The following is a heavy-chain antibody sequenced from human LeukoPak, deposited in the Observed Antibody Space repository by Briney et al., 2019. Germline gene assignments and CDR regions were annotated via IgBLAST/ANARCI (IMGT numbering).Heavy chain of an antibody. D-gene: IGHD5-12*01. V-gene: IGHV3-33*01. J-gene: IGHJ4*02. CDR2: IWYDGSNK. CDR1: GFTFSNYG. CDR3: AREMGLNIVATFGY. Sequence: HAGRSLRLSCAASGFTFSNYGMHWVRQAPGKGLEWVALIWYDGSNKYYADSVQGRFIISRDNSKNTLYLQMNSLRAEDTAVYHCAREMGLNIVATFGYWGQGTLVTVSS.